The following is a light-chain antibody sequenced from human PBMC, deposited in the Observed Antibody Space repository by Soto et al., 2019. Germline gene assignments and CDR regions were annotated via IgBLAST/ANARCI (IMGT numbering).Light chain of an antibody. J-gene: IGLJ1*01. CDR3: SSYSGTNNYV. Sequence: QSALTQPPSASGSPGQSVTISCTGTSSDVGGYNFVSWYQQHPGKAPKLMICEVTKRPSGVPDRFSGSKSGNTASLTVSGLQAEDEADYYCSSYSGTNNYVFGTGTKVTVL. V-gene: IGLV2-8*01. CDR2: EVT. CDR1: SSDVGGYNF.